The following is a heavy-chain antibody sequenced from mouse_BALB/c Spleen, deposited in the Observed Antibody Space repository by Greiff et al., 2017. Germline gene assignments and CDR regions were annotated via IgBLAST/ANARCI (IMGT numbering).Heavy chain of an antibody. Sequence: VKVVESGPGLVQPSQSLSITCTVSGFSLTSYGVHWVRQSPGKGLEWLGVIWSGGSTDYNAAFISRLSISKDNSKSQVFFKMNSLQANDTAIYYCARSLLRDYFDYWGQGTTLTVSS. V-gene: IGHV2-2*02. CDR1: GFSLTSYG. J-gene: IGHJ2*01. CDR2: IWSGGST. D-gene: IGHD2-10*01. CDR3: ARSLLRDYFDY.